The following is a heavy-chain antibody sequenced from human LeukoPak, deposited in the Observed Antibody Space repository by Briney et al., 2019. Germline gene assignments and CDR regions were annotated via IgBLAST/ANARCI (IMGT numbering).Heavy chain of an antibody. V-gene: IGHV3-66*01. D-gene: IGHD1-26*01. J-gene: IGHJ4*02. Sequence: PGESLRLSCAVSGFTVSSNYMSWVRQAPGKGLESVSFIYSGGSTYYADSVKDRFTISRDNSKNTLYLQMNSLRAEDTAVYYCARALSVRSSYDHWGQGTLVTVSS. CDR2: IYSGGST. CDR3: ARALSVRSSYDH. CDR1: GFTVSSNY.